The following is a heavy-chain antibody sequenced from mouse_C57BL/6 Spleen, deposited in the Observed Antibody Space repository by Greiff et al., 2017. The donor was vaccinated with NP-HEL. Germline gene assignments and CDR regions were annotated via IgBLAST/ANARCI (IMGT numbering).Heavy chain of an antibody. CDR2: IDPSDSYT. Sequence: QVQLQQPGAELVMPGASVKLSCKASGYTFTSYWMHWVKQRPGQGLEWIGEIDPSDSYTNYNQKFKGKSTLTVDTSSSTAYMQLSSLTSEDSAVYYCAGVGYGNYPYFDYWGQGTTLTVSS. D-gene: IGHD2-10*02. CDR1: GYTFTSYW. V-gene: IGHV1-69*01. J-gene: IGHJ2*01. CDR3: AGVGYGNYPYFDY.